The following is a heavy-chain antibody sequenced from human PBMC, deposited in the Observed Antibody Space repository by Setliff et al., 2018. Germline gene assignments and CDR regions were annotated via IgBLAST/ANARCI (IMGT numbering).Heavy chain of an antibody. CDR3: ARLLAGTGGFFYYGVDV. CDR2: IYYSGST. Sequence: SETLSLTCAVSGYSISSGNYWGWIRQPPGKGLEWIGSIYYSGSTYYNPSLRSPVTLAVDTSKNQFSLKLSSVTAADTAVYYCARLLAGTGGFFYYGVDVWGQGTTVTVSS. J-gene: IGHJ6*02. D-gene: IGHD6-19*01. V-gene: IGHV4-38-2*01. CDR1: GYSISSGNY.